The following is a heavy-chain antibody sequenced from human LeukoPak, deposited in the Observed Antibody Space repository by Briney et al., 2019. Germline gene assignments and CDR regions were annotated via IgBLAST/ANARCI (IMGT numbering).Heavy chain of an antibody. Sequence: PGGSLRLSCAASGFTFSSYAMSWVRQAPGKGLEWVSAISGSGGSTYYADSVKGRFTISRDNSKNTLYLQMNSLRAEDTAVYYCAEDYGDYEGFDYWGQGTLVTVSS. J-gene: IGHJ4*02. CDR2: ISGSGGST. V-gene: IGHV3-23*01. D-gene: IGHD4-17*01. CDR3: AEDYGDYEGFDY. CDR1: GFTFSSYA.